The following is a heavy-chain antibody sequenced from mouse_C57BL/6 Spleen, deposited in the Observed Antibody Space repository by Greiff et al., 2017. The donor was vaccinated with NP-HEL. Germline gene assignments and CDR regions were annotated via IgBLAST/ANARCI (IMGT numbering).Heavy chain of an antibody. D-gene: IGHD6-1*01. V-gene: IGHV1-64*01. CDR3: ARPASNVGAMDY. CDR1: GYTFTSYW. J-gene: IGHJ4*01. Sequence: VKLQQPGAELVKPGASVKLSCKASGYTFTSYWMHWVKQRPGQGLEWIGMIHPNSGSTNYNEKFKSKATLTVDKSSSTAYMQLSSLTSEDSAVYYCARPASNVGAMDYWGQGTSVTVSS. CDR2: IHPNSGST.